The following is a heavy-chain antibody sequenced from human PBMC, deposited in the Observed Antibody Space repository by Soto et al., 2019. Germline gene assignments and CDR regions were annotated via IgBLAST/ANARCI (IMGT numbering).Heavy chain of an antibody. V-gene: IGHV4-28*01. J-gene: IGHJ3*02. CDR2: IYYSGST. CDR3: ARTSGADAFDM. CDR1: GYSISSSNW. D-gene: IGHD2-15*01. Sequence: PSETLSLTCAVSGYSISSSNWWGWIRQPPGKGLEWIGYIYYSGSTYYRPSLKSRVTMSVDTSKNQFSLKLSSVTAVDTAVYYCARTSGADAFDMWGQGTMVTVSS.